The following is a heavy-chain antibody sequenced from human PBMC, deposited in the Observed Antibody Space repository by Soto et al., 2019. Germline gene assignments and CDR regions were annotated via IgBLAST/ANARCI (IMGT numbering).Heavy chain of an antibody. CDR3: ARDRVPAVRGVIGFDP. J-gene: IGHJ5*02. CDR1: GFTFSSSG. D-gene: IGHD3-10*01. Sequence: QVQLVESGGGVVQPGRSLRLSCAASGFTFSSSGMHWVRQAPGKGLEWVAVIWYDGRNKYYADSVKGRFTISRDNSKNTLYLQMNSLRAEDTAVYYCARDRVPAVRGVIGFDPWGQGTLVTVSS. V-gene: IGHV3-33*01. CDR2: IWYDGRNK.